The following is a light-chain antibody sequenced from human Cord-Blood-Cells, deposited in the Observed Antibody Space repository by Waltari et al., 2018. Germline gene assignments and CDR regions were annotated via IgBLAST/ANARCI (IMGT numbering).Light chain of an antibody. CDR3: QQYDNLPYT. CDR2: DAS. Sequence: DIQMTQSPSSLSASVGDRVTITCQASQDISNYLNWYQQKPGKATKLLIYDASNLETGVPSRFSGSGSGTEFTCTISSLQPEDIATYYCQQYDNLPYTFGQGTKLEIK. V-gene: IGKV1-33*01. CDR1: QDISNY. J-gene: IGKJ2*01.